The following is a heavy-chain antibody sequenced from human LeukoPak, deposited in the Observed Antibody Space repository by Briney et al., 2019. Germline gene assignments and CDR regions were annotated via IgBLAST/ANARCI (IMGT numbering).Heavy chain of an antibody. J-gene: IGHJ3*02. CDR2: INPSGGST. V-gene: IGHV1-46*01. D-gene: IGHD6-13*01. CDR3: ARFASLYSRSWYYAFDI. CDR1: GYTFTNYY. Sequence: GASVKVSCKASGYTFTNYYMHWVRQAPGQGLEWMGIINPSGGSTNYAQKFQGRVTMTRDTSTSTVYMELSSLRSEDTAVYYCARFASLYSRSWYYAFDIWGQGTMVTVSS.